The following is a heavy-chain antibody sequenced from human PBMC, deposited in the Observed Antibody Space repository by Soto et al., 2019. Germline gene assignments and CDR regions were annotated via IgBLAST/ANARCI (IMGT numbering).Heavy chain of an antibody. CDR1: GFTFSRYG. V-gene: IGHV3-33*01. CDR2: IWFDGSNK. J-gene: IGHJ1*01. CDR3: ARDSEYFQH. Sequence: QVQLVESGGGVVQPGRSLRLSCAASGFTFSRYGMHWVRQAPGKGLGWVAVIWFDGSNKYYADSVKGRFTISRDNSKNTLYLQMNSLRAEDTAVYYCARDSEYFQHWGQGTLVTVSS.